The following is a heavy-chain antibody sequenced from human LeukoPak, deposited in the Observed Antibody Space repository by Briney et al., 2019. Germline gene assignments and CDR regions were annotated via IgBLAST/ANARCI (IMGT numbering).Heavy chain of an antibody. D-gene: IGHD6-6*01. J-gene: IGHJ4*02. Sequence: SETLSLTWTVSGGSISSYYWSWIRQPPGKGLEWIGYIYYSGSTNYNPSLKSRVTISVATSKNQFSLRLCSVTAADTAVYYCARAYSSSFAPFDYWGQGTLVTVSS. CDR1: GGSISSYY. V-gene: IGHV4-59*01. CDR3: ARAYSSSFAPFDY. CDR2: IYYSGST.